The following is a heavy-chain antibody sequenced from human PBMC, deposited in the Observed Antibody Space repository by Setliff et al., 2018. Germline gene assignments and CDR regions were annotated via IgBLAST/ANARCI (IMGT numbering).Heavy chain of an antibody. J-gene: IGHJ6*03. CDR1: GGSIRSYY. D-gene: IGHD6-19*01. V-gene: IGHV4-4*02. CDR2: INHSGNT. Sequence: PSETLSLTCTVSGGSIRSYYWSWVRQPPEKGLEWIGEINHSGNTNYNPSLKSRVTISVDKSTNQFSLKLNSVTAADTAVYYCVRTDYSDGRYSMDVWGKGTTVTVSS. CDR3: VRTDYSDGRYSMDV.